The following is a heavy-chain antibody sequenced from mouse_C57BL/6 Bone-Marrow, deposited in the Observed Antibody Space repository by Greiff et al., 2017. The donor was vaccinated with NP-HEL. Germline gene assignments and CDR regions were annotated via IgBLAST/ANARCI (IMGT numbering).Heavy chain of an antibody. D-gene: IGHD1-1*02. V-gene: IGHV1-55*01. CDR2: IYPGSGST. CDR3: ARGGDYGAY. Sequence: QVHVKQPGAELVKPGASVKMSCKASGYTFTSYWLTWVKQRPGQGLEWIGDIYPGSGSTNYNEKFKSKATLTVDTSSSTAYMQLSSLTSEDSAVYYCARGGDYGAYWGQGTLVTVSA. J-gene: IGHJ3*01. CDR1: GYTFTSYW.